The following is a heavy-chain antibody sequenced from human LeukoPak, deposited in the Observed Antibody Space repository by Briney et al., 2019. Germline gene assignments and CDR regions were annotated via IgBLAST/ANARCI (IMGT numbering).Heavy chain of an antibody. J-gene: IGHJ4*02. V-gene: IGHV4-30-2*01. CDR1: GGSISSGGYY. CDR2: IYHSGST. Sequence: SETLSLTCTVSGGSISSGGYYWSWIRQPPGKGLEWIGYIYHSGSTYYNPSLKSRVTISVDRSKSQFSLKRSSVTAADTAVYYCARGDGYNGELFDYWGQGTLVTVSS. D-gene: IGHD5-24*01. CDR3: ARGDGYNGELFDY.